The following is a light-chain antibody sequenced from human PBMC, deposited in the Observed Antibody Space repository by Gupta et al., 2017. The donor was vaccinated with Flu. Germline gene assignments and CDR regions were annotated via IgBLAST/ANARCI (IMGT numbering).Light chain of an antibody. Sequence: IVLTQSPGTLSLSPGERATLSCRASQSVSSNYLAWYQQKPGQAPRLLIYGASSRATGSPDRFTGSGSGTDFTLTINSLEPEDFAVYYCQQYGSSPSLTFGQGTKVEIK. V-gene: IGKV3-20*01. J-gene: IGKJ1*01. CDR1: QSVSSNY. CDR3: QQYGSSPSLT. CDR2: GAS.